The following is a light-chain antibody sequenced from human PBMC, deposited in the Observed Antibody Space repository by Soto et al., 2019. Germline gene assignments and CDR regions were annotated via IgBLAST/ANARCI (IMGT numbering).Light chain of an antibody. Sequence: DIQMTQSPSSLSASIGDRVTITCRASQNIRSYLNWYQQKPGKAPKLLIHAASSLQSGVPSRFSGSGSGTDFTLTINSLQPEDFAAYYCQLSDSTWTFGQGTKVDIK. CDR1: QNIRSY. J-gene: IGKJ1*01. V-gene: IGKV1-39*01. CDR2: AAS. CDR3: QLSDSTWT.